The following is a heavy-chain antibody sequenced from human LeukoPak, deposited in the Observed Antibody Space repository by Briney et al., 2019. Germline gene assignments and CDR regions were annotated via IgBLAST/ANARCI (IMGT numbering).Heavy chain of an antibody. CDR2: ISYDGSNK. D-gene: IGHD2-15*01. V-gene: IGHV3-30*18. CDR1: GFTFSSYG. CDR3: AKDRGDFDY. J-gene: IGHJ4*02. Sequence: AGGSLRLSCAASGFTFSSYGMHWVRQAPGKGLEWVAVISYDGSNKYYADSVEGRFTISRDNSKNTLYLQMNSLRAEDTAVYYCAKDRGDFDYWGQGTLVTVSS.